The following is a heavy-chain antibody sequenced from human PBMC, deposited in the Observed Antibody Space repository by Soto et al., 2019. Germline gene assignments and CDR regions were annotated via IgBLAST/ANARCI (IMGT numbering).Heavy chain of an antibody. CDR2: IYYSGST. V-gene: IGHV4-31*03. CDR1: GGSISRGGYY. Sequence: PSETLSLTCTVSGGSISRGGYYWSWIRQHPGKGLEWIGYIYYSGSTYYNPSLKSRVTISVDTSKNQFSLKLSSVTAADTAVYYCARADIVVVVAAPSEAYGMDVWGQGTTVTVSS. D-gene: IGHD2-15*01. J-gene: IGHJ6*02. CDR3: ARADIVVVVAAPSEAYGMDV.